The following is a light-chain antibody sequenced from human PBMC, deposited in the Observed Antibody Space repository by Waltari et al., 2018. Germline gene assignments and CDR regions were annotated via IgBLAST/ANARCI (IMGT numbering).Light chain of an antibody. Sequence: EIVMTQSPATLSVSPGERATLSCRASQSVNSNLAWYQQRPGQAPRLLIYGASTAATGIPARFTGSGSGTEFTRTISSLQSEDFAVYYCQQYNNWPLTFGGGTEVEIK. CDR3: QQYNNWPLT. CDR2: GAS. V-gene: IGKV3-15*01. J-gene: IGKJ4*01. CDR1: QSVNSN.